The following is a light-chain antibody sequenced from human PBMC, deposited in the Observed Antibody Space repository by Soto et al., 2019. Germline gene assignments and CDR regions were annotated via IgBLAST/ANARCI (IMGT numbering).Light chain of an antibody. J-gene: IGLJ2*01. CDR1: SGHSNYA. Sequence: CTLSSGHSNYAIAWHQQQPEKGPRYLMKLNSDGSHSKGDGIPDRFSGSSSGAERYLTISSLQSEDEADYYCQTWGTGLYVVFGGGTKLTVL. V-gene: IGLV4-69*01. CDR2: LNSDGSH. CDR3: QTWGTGLYVV.